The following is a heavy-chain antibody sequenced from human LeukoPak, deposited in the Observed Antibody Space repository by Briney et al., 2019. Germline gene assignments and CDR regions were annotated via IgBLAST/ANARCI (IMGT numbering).Heavy chain of an antibody. J-gene: IGHJ4*02. D-gene: IGHD6-19*01. CDR3: AKDRGQWLGGD. V-gene: IGHV3-23*01. Sequence: GGSLRLSCAASGFTFSSYAVSWVRQAPGKGLEWVSAISGRGGSTYYADSVKGRFTISRDNSKNTLYLQMNSLRAEDTAVYYCAKDRGQWLGGDWGQGTLVTVSS. CDR1: GFTFSSYA. CDR2: ISGRGGST.